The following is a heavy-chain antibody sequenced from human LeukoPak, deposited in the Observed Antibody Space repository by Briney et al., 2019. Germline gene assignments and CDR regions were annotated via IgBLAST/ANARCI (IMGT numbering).Heavy chain of an antibody. Sequence: ASVKVSCKASGYTFTSYDINWVRQATGQGLEWMGWMNPNSGNTGYAQKFQGRVTMTRNTSISTAYMELSSLRSEDTAVYYCARTAAAGPYYYYYYYMDVWGKGTTVTISS. J-gene: IGHJ6*03. CDR3: ARTAAAGPYYYYYYYMDV. V-gene: IGHV1-8*01. D-gene: IGHD6-13*01. CDR1: GYTFTSYD. CDR2: MNPNSGNT.